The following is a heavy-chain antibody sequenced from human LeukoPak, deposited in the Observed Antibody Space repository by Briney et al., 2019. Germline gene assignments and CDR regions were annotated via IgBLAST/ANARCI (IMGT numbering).Heavy chain of an antibody. CDR2: IRYDGSNK. D-gene: IGHD5-18*01. CDR3: AKDERYSYGLGGY. Sequence: GGSLRLSCTASGFTFSNYGFHWVRQAPGKGLEWVAFIRYDGSNKYYADSVKGRFTISRDNSKNTLYLQMNSLRAEDTAVYYCAKDERYSYGLGGYWGQGTPVTVSS. J-gene: IGHJ4*02. V-gene: IGHV3-30*02. CDR1: GFTFSNYG.